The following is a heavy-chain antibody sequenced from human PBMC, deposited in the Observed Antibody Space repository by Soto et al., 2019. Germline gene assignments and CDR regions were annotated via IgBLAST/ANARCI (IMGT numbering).Heavy chain of an antibody. CDR1: GYTFTSYG. CDR3: ARDTSDYDLYTRTAAFDI. J-gene: IGHJ3*02. CDR2: ISAYNGNT. V-gene: IGHV1-18*01. Sequence: ASVKVSCKASGYTFTSYGISWVRQAPGQGLEWMGWISAYNGNTNYAQKLQGRVTMTTDTSTSTAYMELRSLRSDDTAVYYCARDTSDYDLYTRTAAFDIWGQGTMVTVSS. D-gene: IGHD5-12*01.